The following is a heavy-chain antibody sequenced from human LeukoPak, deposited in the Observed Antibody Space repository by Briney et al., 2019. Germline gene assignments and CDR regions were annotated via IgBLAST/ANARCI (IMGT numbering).Heavy chain of an antibody. J-gene: IGHJ6*02. CDR1: GGSISSSNYY. Sequence: SETLSLTCTVSGGSISSSNYYWAWIRQPPGKGLEWIGSIFYSGSTYYNPSLKSRVTISVDAAKSQFSLKLSSVTAADTAVYYCARLLENDFWSGYLTRSNYYGMDVWGQGTTVTVSS. V-gene: IGHV4-39*01. D-gene: IGHD3-3*01. CDR3: ARLLENDFWSGYLTRSNYYGMDV. CDR2: IFYSGST.